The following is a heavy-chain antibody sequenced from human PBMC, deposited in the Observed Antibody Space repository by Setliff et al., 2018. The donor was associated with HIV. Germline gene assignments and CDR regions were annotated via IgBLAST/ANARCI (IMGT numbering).Heavy chain of an antibody. CDR3: ASVNSGSYVGPLDF. V-gene: IGHV1-2*06. J-gene: IGHJ3*01. D-gene: IGHD1-26*01. CDR1: GYNFNTYG. Sequence: ASVKVSCKASGYNFNTYGVSWVRQAPGQGPEWMGRVNPNSDGTNYAQKFQGRVTMTKDTSINIGYMELSSLRSDDTAMYYCASVNSGSYVGPLDFWGQGTMVTVSS. CDR2: VNPNSDGT.